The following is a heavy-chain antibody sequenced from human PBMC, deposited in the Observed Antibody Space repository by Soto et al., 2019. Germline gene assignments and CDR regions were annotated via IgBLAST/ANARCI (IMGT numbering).Heavy chain of an antibody. V-gene: IGHV3-11*01. CDR3: ARDRGYCSGGSCYCRELYYYYYYGMDV. CDR1: GFTFSDYY. Sequence: GSLRLSCAASGFTFSDYYMSWIRQAPGKGLEWVSYISSSGSTIYYADSVKGRFTISRDNAKNSLYLQMNSLRAEDTAVYYCARDRGYCSGGSCYCRELYYYYYYGMDVWGQGTTVTVSS. J-gene: IGHJ6*02. D-gene: IGHD2-15*01. CDR2: ISSSGSTI.